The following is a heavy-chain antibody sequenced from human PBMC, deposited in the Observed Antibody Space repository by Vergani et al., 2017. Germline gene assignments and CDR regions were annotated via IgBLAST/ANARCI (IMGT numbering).Heavy chain of an antibody. J-gene: IGHJ4*02. CDR3: ARGNSNSWPLDY. V-gene: IGHV4-61*02. CDR2: VYSSGST. Sequence: QVQLQESGPGLVKPSQTLSLTCTVSGGSTSSGLYYWSWIRQPAGKGLEWIGRVYSSGSTHYNPTLKSRVTISVDTSKNPFSLQLRSVTAADTAVYFCARGNSNSWPLDYWGQGTLVTVSS. CDR1: GGSTSSGLYY. D-gene: IGHD6-13*01.